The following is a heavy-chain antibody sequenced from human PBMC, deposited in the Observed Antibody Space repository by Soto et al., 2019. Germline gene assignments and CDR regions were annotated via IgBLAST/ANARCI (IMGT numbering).Heavy chain of an antibody. CDR1: GFTFSNAW. J-gene: IGHJ6*03. CDR2: IKSKTEGGTT. V-gene: IGHV3-15*01. Sequence: EVQLVESGGGLVKPGGSLRLSCAASGFTFSNAWMSWVRQAPGKGLEWVGRIKSKTEGGTTDYAAPVKGRFTISRDDSKNTLYLQMNSLKTEDTAVYYCTTGIAVTNPDYYYYYMDVWGKGTTVTVSS. CDR3: TTGIAVTNPDYYYYYMDV. D-gene: IGHD4-4*01.